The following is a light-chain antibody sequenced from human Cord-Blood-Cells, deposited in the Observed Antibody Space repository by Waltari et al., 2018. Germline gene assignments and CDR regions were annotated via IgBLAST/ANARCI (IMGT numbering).Light chain of an antibody. CDR1: QSVLYCSNNKNY. CDR2: WAS. Sequence: DIVMTQSSDSLAVSLCERATINCKSSQSVLYCSNNKNYLAWYQQKPGQPPKLLIYWASTRESGVPDRVSGSGSGTDFTLTISSLQAEDVAVYYCQQYYSTPQTFGQGTKVEIK. CDR3: QQYYSTPQT. V-gene: IGKV4-1*01. J-gene: IGKJ1*01.